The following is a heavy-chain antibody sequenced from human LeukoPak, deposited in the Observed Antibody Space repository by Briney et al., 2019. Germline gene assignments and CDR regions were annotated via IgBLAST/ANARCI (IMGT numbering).Heavy chain of an antibody. CDR2: ICSDSRII. Sequence: GGSLRLSCVVSEFPFSKFCMSWFRQAPGKGLEWISYICSDSRIIHYADSVKGRFTISGDNGRNSLYLQMNSLRAEDTAVYYCARDFRNTGFDYWGQGTLVTVSS. D-gene: IGHD4-17*01. V-gene: IGHV3-11*01. J-gene: IGHJ4*02. CDR1: EFPFSKFC. CDR3: ARDFRNTGFDY.